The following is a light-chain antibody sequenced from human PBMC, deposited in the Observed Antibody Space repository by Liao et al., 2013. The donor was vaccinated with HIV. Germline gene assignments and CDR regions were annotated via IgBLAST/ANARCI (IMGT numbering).Light chain of an antibody. Sequence: SYELTQPPSVSVAPGKTARITCGGNNIGSKSVHWYQQKPGQAPVLVIYYDSDRPSGIPERFSGSKSGNTATLTISRVEVGDEADYYCQVWDTSSDHWVFGGGTQLTVL. CDR1: NIGSKS. V-gene: IGLV3-21*04. CDR2: YDS. CDR3: QVWDTSSDHWV. J-gene: IGLJ3*02.